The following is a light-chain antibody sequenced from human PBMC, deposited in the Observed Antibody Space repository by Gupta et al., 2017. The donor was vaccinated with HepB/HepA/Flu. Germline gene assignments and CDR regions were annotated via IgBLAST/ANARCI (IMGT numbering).Light chain of an antibody. Sequence: QSVLTQPPSVSAAPGQKVTISCSGSSSNIENNYVSWYQQLPGTAPKLLIYESNKRPSGISDRISGSQSGTSATLGITGLQTGDEAEYYCGTWDISLNAVVFGGGTKLNVL. CDR3: GTWDISLNAVV. CDR2: ESN. CDR1: SSNIENNY. J-gene: IGLJ2*01. V-gene: IGLV1-51*02.